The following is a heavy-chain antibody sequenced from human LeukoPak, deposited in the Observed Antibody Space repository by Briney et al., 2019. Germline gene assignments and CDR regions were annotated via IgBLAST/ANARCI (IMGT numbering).Heavy chain of an antibody. CDR3: ATDFRIAAAGTSFDY. Sequence: ASVKVSCKVSGYXLTELSIHWVRQAPGKGREWLGGFDPEDGETIYAQKFQGRVTMTEDTSTDTAYMELSSLRSEDTAVYYCATDFRIAAAGTSFDYWGQGTLVTVSS. D-gene: IGHD6-13*01. V-gene: IGHV1-24*01. J-gene: IGHJ4*02. CDR2: FDPEDGET. CDR1: GYXLTELS.